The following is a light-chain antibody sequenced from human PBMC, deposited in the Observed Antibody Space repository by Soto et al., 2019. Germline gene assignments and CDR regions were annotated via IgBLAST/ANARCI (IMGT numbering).Light chain of an antibody. CDR2: GAS. CDR1: QSVSSN. Sequence: EIVISHSPATLSFSPVERVTLSCRASQSVSSNLAWYQQKPGQAPRLLIYGASTRATGIPARFSGSGSGTEFTLTISRLEPEDFAVYYCQQYGSSPLTFGGGTKVDIK. J-gene: IGKJ4*01. CDR3: QQYGSSPLT. V-gene: IGKV3-15*01.